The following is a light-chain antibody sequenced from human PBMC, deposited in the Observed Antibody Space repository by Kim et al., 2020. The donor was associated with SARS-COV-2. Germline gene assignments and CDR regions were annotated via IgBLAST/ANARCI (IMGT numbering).Light chain of an antibody. V-gene: IGLV2-14*03. CDR3: SSYTSSSTLV. CDR1: SSDFVGYNY. Sequence: GQSITVSCTGTSSDFVGYNYVSCYQQHPGKAPKLMIYDVSNRPSGVSNRFSGSKSGNTASLTISGLQAEDEADYYCSSYTSSSTLVFGGGTQLTVL. J-gene: IGLJ2*01. CDR2: DVS.